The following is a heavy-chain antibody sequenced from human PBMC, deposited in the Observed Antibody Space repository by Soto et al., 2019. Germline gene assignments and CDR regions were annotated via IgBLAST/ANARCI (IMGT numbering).Heavy chain of an antibody. J-gene: IGHJ4*02. CDR1: GFTFNIAW. CDR2: IKTRLEGVTT. CDR3: TEDKPGFGEGEFEY. V-gene: IGHV3-15*01. D-gene: IGHD2-21*01. Sequence: PGGSLRLSCEASGFTFNIAWMTWVRQAPGKGLEWVALIKTRLEGVTTHYAAPVKGRFTVSRDDSKNTVYLQVNSLKSEDTAVYYCTEDKPGFGEGEFEYWGQGTQVTVSS.